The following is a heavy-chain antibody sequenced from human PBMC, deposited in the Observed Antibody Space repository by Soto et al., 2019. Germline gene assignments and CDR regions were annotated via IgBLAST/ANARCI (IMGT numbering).Heavy chain of an antibody. J-gene: IGHJ6*02. CDR1: GFTFSNYA. Sequence: EVQLLESGGGPVQPGGSLRLSCAASGFTFSNYAMTWVRQAPGKGLEWVSAISRSGDSTYYADSVKGRFTISRDNSKNTLYVQMNSLRAEDTAVYYCAKGAFGGHYYYGMDVWGQGTTVTVSS. D-gene: IGHD3-16*01. CDR3: AKGAFGGHYYYGMDV. V-gene: IGHV3-23*01. CDR2: ISRSGDST.